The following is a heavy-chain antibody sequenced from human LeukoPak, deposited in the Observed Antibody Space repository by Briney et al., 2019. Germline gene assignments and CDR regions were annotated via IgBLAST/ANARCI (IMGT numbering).Heavy chain of an antibody. D-gene: IGHD6-13*01. Sequence: PGGSLRLACAASGFTFSSYSMNWVRQAPGKGLEWVSSISRSSSYIYYADSVKGRFTISRDNAKNSLYLQMNSLRAEDTAVYYCAPIAAAGTGNRFDPWGQGTLVTVSS. V-gene: IGHV3-21*01. CDR2: ISRSSSYI. CDR1: GFTFSSYS. CDR3: APIAAAGTGNRFDP. J-gene: IGHJ5*02.